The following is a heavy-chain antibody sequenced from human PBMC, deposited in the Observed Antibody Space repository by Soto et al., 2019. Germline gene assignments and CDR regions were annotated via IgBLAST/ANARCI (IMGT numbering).Heavy chain of an antibody. CDR3: APHYFDGTPYS. Sequence: GGSLRLSCAASGFTFSSFGMNWVRQAPGKGLEWVSSISSSSSYIYYADSVKGRFTISRDNAGNSLYLQMDGLRAEDTAVYYCAPHYFDGTPYSRGQGTLVTVSS. V-gene: IGHV3-21*04. CDR1: GFTFSSFG. J-gene: IGHJ4*02. CDR2: ISSSSSYI. D-gene: IGHD3-22*01.